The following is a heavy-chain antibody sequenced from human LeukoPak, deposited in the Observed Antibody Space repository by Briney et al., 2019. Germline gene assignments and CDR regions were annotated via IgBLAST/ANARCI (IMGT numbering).Heavy chain of an antibody. CDR1: GYTFTSYD. Sequence: ASVKVSCKASGYTFTSYDINWVRQATGQGLEWMGWMNPNSGNTGYAQKFQGRVTMTRNTSIGTAYMELSSLRSEDTAVYYCARRAAARIVGNWFDPWGQGTLVTVSS. D-gene: IGHD6-13*01. CDR3: ARRAAARIVGNWFDP. CDR2: MNPNSGNT. V-gene: IGHV1-8*01. J-gene: IGHJ5*02.